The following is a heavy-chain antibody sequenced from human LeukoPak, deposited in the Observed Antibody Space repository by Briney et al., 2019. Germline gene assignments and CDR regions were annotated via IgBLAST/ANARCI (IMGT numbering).Heavy chain of an antibody. CDR1: GFTFSSYA. D-gene: IGHD3-22*01. V-gene: IGHV3-23*01. Sequence: GGSLRLSCAASGFTFSSYAMSWVRQAPGKGLEWVSAISGSGGSTYYADSVKGRFTISRDNSKNTLYLQMNSLRADDTAVYYCAKGQSSYDSILDYWGQGTLVTVSS. J-gene: IGHJ4*02. CDR3: AKGQSSYDSILDY. CDR2: ISGSGGST.